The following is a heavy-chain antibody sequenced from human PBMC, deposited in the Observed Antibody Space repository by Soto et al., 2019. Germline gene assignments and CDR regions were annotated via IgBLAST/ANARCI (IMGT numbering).Heavy chain of an antibody. CDR2: IYYSGST. J-gene: IGHJ5*02. D-gene: IGHD2-15*01. CDR3: ARTLPYPKNWFDP. V-gene: IGHV4-59*08. Sequence: SETLSLTCTVSGGSISSYYWSWIRQPPGKGLEWIGYIYYSGSTNYNPSLKSRVTISVDTSKNQFSLKLSSVTAADTAVYYCARTLPYPKNWFDPWGQGTLVTVSS. CDR1: GGSISSYY.